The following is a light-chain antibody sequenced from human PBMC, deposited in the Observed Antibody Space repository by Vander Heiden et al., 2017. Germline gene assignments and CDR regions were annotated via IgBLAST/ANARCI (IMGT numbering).Light chain of an antibody. CDR3: MQALQTPYT. J-gene: IGKJ2*01. CDR1: QSLLHSNGKNY. CDR2: LAS. Sequence: DIVMTQSPLSLPVTPGEPASISCRSSQSLLHSNGKNYLDWYLQKPGQSPQLLIFLASNRAPGVPDRFSSSGSGTDFTLKINTVEAEDVGVYYCMQALQTPYTFGQGTKLEIK. V-gene: IGKV2-28*01.